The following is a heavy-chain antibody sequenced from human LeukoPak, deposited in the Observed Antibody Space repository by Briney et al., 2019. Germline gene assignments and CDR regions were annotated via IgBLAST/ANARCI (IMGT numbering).Heavy chain of an antibody. CDR1: GYTFTSYY. CDR2: INPSGGST. CDR3: ARDKQHAVTSQTFDY. D-gene: IGHD4-17*01. V-gene: IGHV1-46*01. J-gene: IGHJ4*02. Sequence: ASVKVSCKASGYTFTSYYMHWVRRAPGQGLEWMGIINPSGGSTSYAQKFQGRVTMTRDTSTSTVYMELSSLRSEDTAVYYCARDKQHAVTSQTFDYWGQGTLVTVSS.